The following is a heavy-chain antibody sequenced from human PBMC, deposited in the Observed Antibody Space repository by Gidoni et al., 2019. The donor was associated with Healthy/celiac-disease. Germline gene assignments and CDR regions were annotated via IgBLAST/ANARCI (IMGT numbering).Heavy chain of an antibody. CDR2: IIPICGTA. CDR3: ARALGYCSGGSCYRGYYYYGMDV. Sequence: QVQLVQSGAEVKKPGSSVKVSCKASGGTFSSYSISWLRQAPGQGLEWMGGIIPICGTANYAQKFQGRVTITADESTSTAYMELSSLRSEDTAVYYCARALGYCSGGSCYRGYYYYGMDVWGQGTTVTVSS. J-gene: IGHJ6*02. V-gene: IGHV1-69*01. CDR1: GGTFSSYS. D-gene: IGHD2-15*01.